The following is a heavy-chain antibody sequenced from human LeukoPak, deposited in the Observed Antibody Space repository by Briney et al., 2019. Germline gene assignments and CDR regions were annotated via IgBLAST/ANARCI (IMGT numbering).Heavy chain of an antibody. CDR1: GFTFSSYA. J-gene: IGHJ4*02. Sequence: PGGSLRLSCAASGFTFSSYAMSWVRQAPGKGLEWVSAISGSGGSTYYADSVEGRFTISRDNSKNTLYLQMNSLRAEDTAVYYCANIVVVTAILSVDYWGQGTLVTVSS. CDR2: ISGSGGST. CDR3: ANIVVVTAILSVDY. V-gene: IGHV3-23*01. D-gene: IGHD2-21*02.